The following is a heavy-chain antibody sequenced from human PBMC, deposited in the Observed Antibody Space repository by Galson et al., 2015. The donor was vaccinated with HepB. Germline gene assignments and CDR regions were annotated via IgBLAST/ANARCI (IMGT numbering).Heavy chain of an antibody. V-gene: IGHV1-46*01. CDR1: GYTFTSYY. CDR2: INPSGGST. J-gene: IGHJ6*02. D-gene: IGHD2-2*01. Sequence: SVKVSCEASGYTFTSYYMHWVRQAPGQGLEWMGIINPSGGSTSYAQKFQGRVTMTRDTSTSTVYMELSSLRSEDTAVYYCARDCSSTSCSPSPYYYGMDVWGQGTTVTVSS. CDR3: ARDCSSTSCSPSPYYYGMDV.